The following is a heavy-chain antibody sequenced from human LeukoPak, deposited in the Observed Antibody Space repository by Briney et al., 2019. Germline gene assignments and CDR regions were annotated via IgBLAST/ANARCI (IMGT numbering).Heavy chain of an antibody. CDR1: GVSISSYY. CDR2: IYTSGST. CDR3: RVTTNEGLDY. J-gene: IGHJ4*02. Sequence: SETLSLTCTVSGVSISSYYWSWIRQPAGKGLEWIGRIYTSGSTNYNPSLKSRVTMSVDTSKNQFSLKLSSVTAADTAVYYCRVTTNEGLDYWGQGTLVTVSS. V-gene: IGHV4-4*07. D-gene: IGHD4-11*01.